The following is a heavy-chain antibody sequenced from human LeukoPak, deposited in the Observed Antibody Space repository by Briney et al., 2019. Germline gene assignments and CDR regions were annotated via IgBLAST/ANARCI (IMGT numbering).Heavy chain of an antibody. CDR1: GFTFSDYY. Sequence: PGGSLTLSCAASGFTFSDYYMIWIRQAPGKGLEWVSYIGGSSSHINYTDSVKGRFSISRDNAKNTLYLQMNSQRDDDTAVYYCARAGDDVRVDCVGCGFDIWGQGTMVTVSS. V-gene: IGHV3-11*05. J-gene: IGHJ3*02. CDR3: ARAGDDVRVDCVGCGFDI. D-gene: IGHD1-26*01. CDR2: IGGSSSHI.